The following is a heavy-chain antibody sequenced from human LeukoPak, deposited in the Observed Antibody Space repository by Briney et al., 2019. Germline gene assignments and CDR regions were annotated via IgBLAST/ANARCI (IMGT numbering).Heavy chain of an antibody. J-gene: IGHJ4*02. CDR2: IYYNGST. V-gene: IGHV4-59*01. CDR1: GGSISSYY. D-gene: IGHD3-22*01. Sequence: SETLSLTCTVSGGSISSYYWSWIRQPPGKGLEWIGYIYYNGSTNYNPSLKSRVTISVDTSKNQFSLKLSSVTAADTAVYYCARRGYYDSSGYYDYWGQGTLVTVSS. CDR3: ARRGYYDSSGYYDY.